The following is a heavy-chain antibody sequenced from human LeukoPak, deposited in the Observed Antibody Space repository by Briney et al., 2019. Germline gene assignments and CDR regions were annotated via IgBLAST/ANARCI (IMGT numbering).Heavy chain of an antibody. D-gene: IGHD1-26*01. Sequence: SETLSLTCAVYGGSFGAHFWSWLRQSPGRGLEWIGEISQSGTTNYNPSLEIRVTISVDTSKNQFSLSLNSVTAADTAVYDCAREASGSPDYFDYWDQGTLVTVSS. CDR1: GGSFGAHF. CDR3: AREASGSPDYFDY. CDR2: ISQSGTT. J-gene: IGHJ4*02. V-gene: IGHV4-34*01.